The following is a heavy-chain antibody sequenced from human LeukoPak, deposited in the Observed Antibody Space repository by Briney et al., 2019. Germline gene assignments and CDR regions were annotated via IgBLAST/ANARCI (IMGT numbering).Heavy chain of an antibody. CDR3: ARSSGIAAAGTGRHFGY. Sequence: GASVKVSCKASGYTFTSYDINWVRQATGQGLEWMGWMNPNSGNTGYAQKFQGRVTMTRNTSISTAYMELSSLRSEDTAVYYCARSSGIAAAGTGRHFGYWGQGTLVTVSS. J-gene: IGHJ4*02. D-gene: IGHD6-13*01. CDR2: MNPNSGNT. CDR1: GYTFTSYD. V-gene: IGHV1-8*01.